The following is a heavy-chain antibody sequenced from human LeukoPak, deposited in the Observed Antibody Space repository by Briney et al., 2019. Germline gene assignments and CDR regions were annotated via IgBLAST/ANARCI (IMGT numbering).Heavy chain of an antibody. CDR3: ARQKSSRSYYYNYHMDV. J-gene: IGHJ6*03. CDR2: INWNGGST. D-gene: IGHD6-13*01. Sequence: GRSLRLSCAASGFTFDDYGMSWVRQVPGKGLEWVSGINWNGGSTGYGDSVKGRFTISRDNAKNSLYLEMNSLRAEDTALYYCARQKSSRSYYYNYHMDVWGKGTTVTVSS. CDR1: GFTFDDYG. V-gene: IGHV3-20*04.